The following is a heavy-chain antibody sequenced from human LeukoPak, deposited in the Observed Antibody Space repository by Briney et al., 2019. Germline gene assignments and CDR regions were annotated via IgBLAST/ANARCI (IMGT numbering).Heavy chain of an antibody. V-gene: IGHV3-48*03. CDR1: GFTFSSYE. Sequence: GGSLRLSCAASGFTFSSYEMNLVRQAPGKGLEWVSYISSSGSTIYYADSVKGRFTISRDNAKNSLYLQMNSLRAEDTAVYYCARDDGYNYLDYWGQGTLVTVSS. D-gene: IGHD5-24*01. CDR2: ISSSGSTI. J-gene: IGHJ4*02. CDR3: ARDDGYNYLDY.